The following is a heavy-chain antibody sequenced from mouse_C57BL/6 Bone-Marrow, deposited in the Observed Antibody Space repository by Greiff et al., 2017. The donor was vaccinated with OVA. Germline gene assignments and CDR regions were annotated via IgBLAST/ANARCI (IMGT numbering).Heavy chain of an antibody. D-gene: IGHD2-2*01. CDR1: GYTFTSYW. J-gene: IGHJ4*01. Sequence: EVQLQQSGTVLARPGASVKMSCKTSGYTFTSYWMHWVKQRPGQGLEWIGAIYPGNSDTSYNQKFKGKAKLTADTSSSTAYMELNSLTNEDSAVYDCTRLGYGYVYAMDYWGQGTSVTVSS. CDR3: TRLGYGYVYAMDY. CDR2: IYPGNSDT. V-gene: IGHV1-5*01.